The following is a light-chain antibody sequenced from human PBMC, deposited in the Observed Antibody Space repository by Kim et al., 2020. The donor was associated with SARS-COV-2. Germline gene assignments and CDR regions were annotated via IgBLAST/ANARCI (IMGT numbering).Light chain of an antibody. Sequence: LSLSAGERATRTCRASQSVNLAWYQQKPGQAPRLLIYGASSRATGIPDRFSGSGSGTDFTLTISRLEPEDFAVYYCQQYGSSPRTFGQGTKVDIK. CDR1: QSVN. J-gene: IGKJ1*01. CDR3: QQYGSSPRT. V-gene: IGKV3-20*01. CDR2: GAS.